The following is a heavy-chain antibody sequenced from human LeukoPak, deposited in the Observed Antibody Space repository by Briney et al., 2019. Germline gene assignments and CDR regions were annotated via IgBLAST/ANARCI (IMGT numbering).Heavy chain of an antibody. CDR2: IYYSGST. V-gene: IGHV4-39*07. J-gene: IGHJ4*02. CDR1: GGSISSSSYY. Sequence: SETLSLTCTVSGGSISSSSYYWGWIRQPPGKGLEWIGSIYYSGSTYYNPSLKSRDTISVDTSKNQFSLKLSSVTAADTAVYYCARVLAYYYDSRPPFDYWGQGTLVTVSS. CDR3: ARVLAYYYDSRPPFDY. D-gene: IGHD3-22*01.